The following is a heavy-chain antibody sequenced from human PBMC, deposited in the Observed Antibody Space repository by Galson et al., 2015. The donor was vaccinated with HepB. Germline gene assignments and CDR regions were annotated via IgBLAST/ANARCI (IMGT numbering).Heavy chain of an antibody. Sequence: SLRLSCAASGFTFSSYAMSWVRQAPGKGLEWVSAISGSGGSTYYADSVKGRFTISRDNSKNTLYLQMNSLRAEDTAVYYCAKGFSVVVPAAIRLFDYWGQGTLVTVSS. D-gene: IGHD2-2*01. V-gene: IGHV3-23*01. J-gene: IGHJ4*02. CDR1: GFTFSSYA. CDR2: ISGSGGST. CDR3: AKGFSVVVPAAIRLFDY.